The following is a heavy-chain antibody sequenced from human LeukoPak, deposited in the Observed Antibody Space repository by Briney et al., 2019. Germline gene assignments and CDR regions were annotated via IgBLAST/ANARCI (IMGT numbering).Heavy chain of an antibody. V-gene: IGHV3-73*01. D-gene: IGHD6-19*01. CDR3: TRRSSGWCYYYYYMDV. CDR2: IRSKANSYAT. J-gene: IGHJ6*03. Sequence: PGGSLRLSCAASGFTFSGSAMHWVRQASGKGLEWVGRIRSKANSYATAYAASVKGRFTISRDDSKNTAYLQMNSLKTEDTAVYYCTRRSSGWCYYYYYMDVWGKGTTVTVSS. CDR1: GFTFSGSA.